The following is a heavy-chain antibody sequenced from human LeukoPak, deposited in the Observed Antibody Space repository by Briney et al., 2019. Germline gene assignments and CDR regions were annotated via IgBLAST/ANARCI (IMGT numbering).Heavy chain of an antibody. D-gene: IGHD3/OR15-3a*01. V-gene: IGHV4-31*03. CDR1: GGSISSGGYY. CDR2: IYYSGST. Sequence: SETLSLTCTVSGGSISSGGYYWSWIRQHPGKGLEWIGYIYYSGSTYYNPSLKSRVTISVDTSKNQFSLKLSTVTAADTAVYYCERDHGPDTRWFDPWGQGTLVTVSS. J-gene: IGHJ5*02. CDR3: ERDHGPDTRWFDP.